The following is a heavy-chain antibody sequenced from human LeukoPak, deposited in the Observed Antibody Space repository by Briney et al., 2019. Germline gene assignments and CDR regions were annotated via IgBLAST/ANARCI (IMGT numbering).Heavy chain of an antibody. CDR2: ISSSSSYI. J-gene: IGHJ4*02. V-gene: IGHV3-21*01. D-gene: IGHD6-13*01. CDR3: ATGHSSSKFDY. Sequence: GGSLRLSCAASGFTFSSYSMNWVRQAPGKGLEWVSSISSSSSYIYYADLVKGRFTISRDNAKNSLYLQMNSLRAEDTAVYYCATGHSSSKFDYWGQGTLVTVSS. CDR1: GFTFSSYS.